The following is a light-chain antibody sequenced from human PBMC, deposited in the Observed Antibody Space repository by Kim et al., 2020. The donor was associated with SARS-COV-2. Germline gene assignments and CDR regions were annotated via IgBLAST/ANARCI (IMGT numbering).Light chain of an antibody. V-gene: IGKV3-11*01. CDR1: QSVSSY. CDR3: QQRSNWPPT. CDR2: DAS. Sequence: LSPWESATLSCRASQSVSSYLAWYQQRPGQAPRLLIYDASNRATGIPARFSGSGSGIDFTLTISSLEPEDFAVYYCQQRSNWPPTFGGGTKVDIK. J-gene: IGKJ4*01.